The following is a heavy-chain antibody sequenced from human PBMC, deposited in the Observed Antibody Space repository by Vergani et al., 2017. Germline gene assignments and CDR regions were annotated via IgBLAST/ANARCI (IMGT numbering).Heavy chain of an antibody. D-gene: IGHD1-26*01. CDR2: IYHSGST. J-gene: IGHJ4*02. V-gene: IGHV4-38-2*01. CDR1: GYSISSGYY. Sequence: QVQLQESGPGLVKPSETLSLTCAVSGYSISSGYYWGWIRQPPGKGLEWIGSIYHSGSTYYNPSLKSRVTISVDTSKNQFSLKLSSVTAAATAVYYCARHAYSGSSDYWGQGTLVTVSS. CDR3: ARHAYSGSSDY.